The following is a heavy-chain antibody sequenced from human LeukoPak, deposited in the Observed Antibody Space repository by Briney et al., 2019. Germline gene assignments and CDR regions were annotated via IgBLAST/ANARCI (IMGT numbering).Heavy chain of an antibody. J-gene: IGHJ4*02. CDR3: ARGSQRGYCSSTSCYPFFDY. CDR2: INPNSGGT. Sequence: GASVKVSYKASGYTFTAYYMHWVRQAPGQGLEWMGWINPNSGGTNFARKFQGRVTMTRDTSISTAYMELSRLRSDDTAVYNCARGSQRGYCSSTSCYPFFDYWGQGTLVTVSS. V-gene: IGHV1-2*02. D-gene: IGHD2-2*01. CDR1: GYTFTAYY.